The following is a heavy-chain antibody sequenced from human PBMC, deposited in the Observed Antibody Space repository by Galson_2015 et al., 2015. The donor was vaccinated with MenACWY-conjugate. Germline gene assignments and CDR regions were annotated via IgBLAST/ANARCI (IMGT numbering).Heavy chain of an antibody. CDR3: ARHPPGGRGMDV. V-gene: IGHV5-51*01. D-gene: IGHD1-26*01. Sequence: QSGAEVKKPGESLKISCKGSGYTFTTYWIGWVRQPPGKGLEWMGLISPGDSETRYSPAFQGQVTISADKSISTAYVQWDSLQASDTAMYYCARHPPGGRGMDVWGQGTTVTVSS. J-gene: IGHJ6*02. CDR2: ISPGDSET. CDR1: GYTFTTYW.